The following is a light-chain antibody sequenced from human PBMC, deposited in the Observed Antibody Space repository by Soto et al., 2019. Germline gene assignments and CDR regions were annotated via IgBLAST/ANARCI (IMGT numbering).Light chain of an antibody. V-gene: IGLV2-11*01. CDR1: SSDVGASNY. CDR3: CSYAATYTSV. Sequence: QSVLTQPRSVSGSPGQSVTISCTVTSSDVGASNYVSWYQQHPGKAPKLMIYDVTKRPSGVPDRFSASKSGNTASLTISGLQADDEADYYCCSYAATYTSVFGTGTKVTVL. CDR2: DVT. J-gene: IGLJ1*01.